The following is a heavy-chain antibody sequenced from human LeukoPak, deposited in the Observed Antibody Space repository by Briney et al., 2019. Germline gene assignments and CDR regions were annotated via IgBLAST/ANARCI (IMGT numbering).Heavy chain of an antibody. D-gene: IGHD3-22*01. CDR1: GFMFSNFE. J-gene: IGHJ4*02. V-gene: IGHV3-48*03. CDR3: VRGRDYFGSSGYLLYFDY. CDR2: IDKTGTTV. Sequence: PGGSLRLSCAASGFMFSNFEMIWVRQAPGKGVEWLSYIDKTGTTVYYADSVKGRFTLSRDNAEKSLHLQMNSLRAEDTAVYYCVRGRDYFGSSGYLLYFDYWGQGALVTVSA.